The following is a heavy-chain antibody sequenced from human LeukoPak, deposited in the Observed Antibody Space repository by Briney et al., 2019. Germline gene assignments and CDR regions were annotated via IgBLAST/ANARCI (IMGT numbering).Heavy chain of an antibody. V-gene: IGHV3-33*01. J-gene: IGHJ5*02. CDR2: IWYDGSNK. D-gene: IGHD6-13*01. CDR1: GFTFSSYG. Sequence: GGSLRLSCAASGFTFSSYGMHWVRQAPGKGLEWVAVIWYDGSNKYYADSVKGRFTISRDNSKNTLYLQMNSLRAEDTAVYYSARGLSSSHRPLHNWFDPWGQGTLVTVSS. CDR3: ARGLSSSHRPLHNWFDP.